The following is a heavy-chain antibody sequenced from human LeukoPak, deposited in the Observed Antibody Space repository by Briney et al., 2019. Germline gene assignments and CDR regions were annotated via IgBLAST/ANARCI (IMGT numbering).Heavy chain of an antibody. J-gene: IGHJ4*02. CDR1: GFIFSSYW. CDR2: IKNDGSST. Sequence: GGSLRLSCAASGFIFSSYWMHWVRQAPGKGLVWVSRIKNDGSSTTYADSVKGRFTISRGNAKNTLYLQMNSLRAEDTAVYYCGGEMSDNYYDSSGYYLDYWGQGTLVTVSS. V-gene: IGHV3-74*01. CDR3: GGEMSDNYYDSSGYYLDY. D-gene: IGHD3-22*01.